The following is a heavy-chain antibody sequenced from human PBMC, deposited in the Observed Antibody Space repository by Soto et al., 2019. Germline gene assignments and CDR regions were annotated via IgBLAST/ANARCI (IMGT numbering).Heavy chain of an antibody. CDR1: GDSNRGSY. J-gene: IGHJ6*02. D-gene: IGHD5-12*01. CDR2: IYYTATT. V-gene: IGHV4-59*01. CDR3: ARGQAITNGYGMYV. Sequence: SETLSLTCTVSGDSNRGSYWAWIRQPPGKGLEWVGYIYYTATTNYNPSLKSRVTISLDTSKNQFSLKLTSVTAADTAVYHCARGQAITNGYGMYVWGQGTRVTLSS.